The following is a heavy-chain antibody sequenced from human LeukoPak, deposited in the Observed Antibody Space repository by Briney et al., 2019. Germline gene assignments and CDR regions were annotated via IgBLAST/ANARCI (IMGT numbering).Heavy chain of an antibody. CDR1: GFTFRNYA. CDR3: VLRPRPSIDSVLDY. V-gene: IGHV3-30*02. Sequence: QPGGSLRLSCATSGFTFRNYAMHWVRQSPGKGLEWVAFIRANGVADYHSDSVKGRLTIYRDNSKNTLYLQMNSLRAEDTAVYYCVLRPRPSIDSVLDYWGQGTLVTVSS. J-gene: IGHJ4*02. CDR2: IRANGVAD. D-gene: IGHD2-2*01.